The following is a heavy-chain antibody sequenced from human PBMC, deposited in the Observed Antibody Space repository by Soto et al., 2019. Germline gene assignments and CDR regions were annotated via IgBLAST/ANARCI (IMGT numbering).Heavy chain of an antibody. J-gene: IGHJ6*02. V-gene: IGHV5-51*01. CDR1: GYSFTSYW. CDR3: ARHVEAAAEGYGMDV. CDR2: IYPGDSDT. D-gene: IGHD6-13*01. Sequence: GESLKISCKGSGYSFTSYWIGWVRQMPGKGLEWMGIIYPGDSDTRYSPSFQGQVTISADKSISTAYLQWSSLKASDTAMYYCARHVEAAAEGYGMDVWGQGTTVTVS.